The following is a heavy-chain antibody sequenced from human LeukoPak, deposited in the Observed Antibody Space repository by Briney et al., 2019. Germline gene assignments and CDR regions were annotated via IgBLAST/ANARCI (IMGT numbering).Heavy chain of an antibody. CDR1: GFTLGNNW. CDR2: VKQDESEK. J-gene: IGHJ4*02. V-gene: IGHV3-7*03. D-gene: IGHD5-18*01. CDR3: VRARYSSDSYYFDY. Sequence: GGSLRLSWAASGFTLGNNWMSWVGQAPGKGREWGASVKQDESEKYYVDSVKGRFTISRDKANNLLYLQMNSLRAEDTAVYYCVRARYSSDSYYFDYWGQGTLVTVSS.